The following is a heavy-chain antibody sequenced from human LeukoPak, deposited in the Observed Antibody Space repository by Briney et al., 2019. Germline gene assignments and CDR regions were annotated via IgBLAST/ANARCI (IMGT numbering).Heavy chain of an antibody. Sequence: SETLSLTCAVYGGSFSGYYWSWIRQPPGKGLEWIGEINHSGSTNYNPSLKSRVTISVDTSKNQFSLKLSSVTAADTAVYYCARRSIAARPMDYWGQGTLVTVSS. J-gene: IGHJ4*02. CDR2: INHSGST. CDR1: GGSFSGYY. V-gene: IGHV4-34*01. CDR3: ARRSIAARPMDY. D-gene: IGHD6-6*01.